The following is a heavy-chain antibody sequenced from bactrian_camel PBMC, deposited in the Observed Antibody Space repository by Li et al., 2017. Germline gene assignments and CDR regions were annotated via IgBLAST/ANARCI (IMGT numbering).Heavy chain of an antibody. CDR2: IHTDYGNT. V-gene: IGHV3S40*01. D-gene: IGHD6*01. Sequence: VQLVESGGGSVQAGGPLRLSCVAKGYPGARNCMAFFRQAPGKEREGVAVIHTDYGNTLYDDSVKGRFTISQVKTRNTVYLQMDSLNPEDTATYYCAARLTYDGSWCGLAGTRYNYWGQGTQVTVS. J-gene: IGHJ4*01. CDR1: GYPGARNC. CDR3: AARLTYDGSWCGLAGTRYNY.